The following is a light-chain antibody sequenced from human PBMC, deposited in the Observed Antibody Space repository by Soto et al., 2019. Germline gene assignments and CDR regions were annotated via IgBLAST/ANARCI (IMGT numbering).Light chain of an antibody. J-gene: IGKJ2*01. CDR3: QQYNSYSPYT. Sequence: DIQMTQSPSTLSASVGDRVAITCRASQSISTWLAWYQQKPGKPPKLLIYDASSLESGVPSRFSGSGSGTEFTLTISSLQPDDFATYYCQQYNSYSPYTFGQGTKLEIK. CDR2: DAS. CDR1: QSISTW. V-gene: IGKV1-5*01.